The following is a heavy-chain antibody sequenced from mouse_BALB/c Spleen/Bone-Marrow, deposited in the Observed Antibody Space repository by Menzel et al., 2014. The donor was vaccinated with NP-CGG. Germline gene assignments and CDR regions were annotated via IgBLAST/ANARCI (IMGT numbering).Heavy chain of an antibody. CDR3: ARWRDYYGSSYYWYFDV. CDR2: ISYSGST. Sequence: ESGPGLVKPSQSLSLPCTVTGYSITSDYAWNWIRQFPGNKLEWMGYISYSGSTSYNPSLKSRISITRDTSKNQFFLQLNSVTTENTATYYCARWRDYYGSSYYWYFDVWGAGTTVTVSS. CDR1: GYSITSDYA. D-gene: IGHD1-1*01. J-gene: IGHJ1*01. V-gene: IGHV3-2*02.